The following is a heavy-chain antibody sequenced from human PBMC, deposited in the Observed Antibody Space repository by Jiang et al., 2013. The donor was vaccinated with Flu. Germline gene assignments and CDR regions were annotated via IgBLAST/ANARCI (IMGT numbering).Heavy chain of an antibody. J-gene: IGHJ3*02. CDR3: AKDRSIAAPGDI. Sequence: SAISGSGGSTYYADSVKGRFTISRDNSKNTLYLQMNSLRAEDTAVYYCAKDRSIAAPGDIWGQGTMVTVSS. D-gene: IGHD6-6*01. V-gene: IGHV3-23*01. CDR2: ISGSGGST.